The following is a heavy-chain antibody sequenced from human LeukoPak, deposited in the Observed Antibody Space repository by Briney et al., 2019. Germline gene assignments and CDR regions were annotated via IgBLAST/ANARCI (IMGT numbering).Heavy chain of an antibody. CDR2: VIPIFGTA. Sequence: ASVKVSCKASGGTFSSYAISWVRQAPGQGLEWMGGVIPIFGTANYAQKFQGRVTITADESTSTAYMELSSLRSEDTAVYYCASPKGYQLLYFPFDYWGQGTLVTVSS. CDR1: GGTFSSYA. V-gene: IGHV1-69*13. J-gene: IGHJ4*02. D-gene: IGHD2-2*02. CDR3: ASPKGYQLLYFPFDY.